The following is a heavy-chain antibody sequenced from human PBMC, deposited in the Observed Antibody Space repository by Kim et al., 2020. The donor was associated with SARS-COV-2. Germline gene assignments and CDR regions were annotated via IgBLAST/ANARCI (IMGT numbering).Heavy chain of an antibody. CDR3: ARGDYYGSGSYYNGGWFDP. Sequence: SETLSLTCTVSGGSISSGGYYWSWIRQHPGKGLEWIGYIYYSGSTYYNPSLKSRVTISVDTSKNQFSLKLSSVTAADTAVYYCARGDYYGSGSYYNGGWFDPCGQGTLVTVSS. CDR2: IYYSGST. V-gene: IGHV4-31*03. D-gene: IGHD3-10*01. CDR1: GGSISSGGYY. J-gene: IGHJ5*02.